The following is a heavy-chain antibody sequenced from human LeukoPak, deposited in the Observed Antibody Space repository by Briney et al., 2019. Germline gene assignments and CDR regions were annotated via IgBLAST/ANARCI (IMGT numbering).Heavy chain of an antibody. CDR2: ISGSGGST. Sequence: PGGSLRLSCAASGFTFSSYAMSWVRQAPGKGLEWVSAISGSGGSTYYADSVKGRFTISRDNAQNSFYLQMDSLRVEDTAVYYCARDHTSDHFFDSWGQGTPVTVSS. D-gene: IGHD2/OR15-2a*01. CDR3: ARDHTSDHFFDS. CDR1: GFTFSSYA. V-gene: IGHV3-23*01. J-gene: IGHJ4*02.